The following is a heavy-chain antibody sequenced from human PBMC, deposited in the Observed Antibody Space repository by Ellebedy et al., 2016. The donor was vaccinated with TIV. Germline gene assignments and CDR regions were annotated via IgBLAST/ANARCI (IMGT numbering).Heavy chain of an antibody. Sequence: AASVKVSCKASGYTFTSYGISWVRQAPGQGLEWMGWINPNSGGTNYAQKFQGRVTMTRDTSISTAYMELSRLRSDDTAVYYCARDPNLGGDGYTSSGDFDLWGRGTLVTVSS. V-gene: IGHV1-2*02. D-gene: IGHD5-24*01. J-gene: IGHJ2*01. CDR2: INPNSGGT. CDR3: ARDPNLGGDGYTSSGDFDL. CDR1: GYTFTSYG.